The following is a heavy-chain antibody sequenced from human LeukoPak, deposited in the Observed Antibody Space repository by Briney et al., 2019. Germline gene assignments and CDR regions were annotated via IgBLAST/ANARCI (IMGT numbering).Heavy chain of an antibody. CDR3: ARDGSYYDFWSGYPNDAFDI. V-gene: IGHV4-59*01. CDR1: GDSINTSY. CDR2: IYYTGTT. D-gene: IGHD3-3*01. Sequence: SETLSLTCIVSGDSINTSYWGWIRQPPGKGLEWIGYIYYTGTTNYNPSLKSRVTISVDTSKNQFSLKLSSVTAADTAVYYCARDGSYYDFWSGYPNDAFDIWGQGTMVTVSS. J-gene: IGHJ3*02.